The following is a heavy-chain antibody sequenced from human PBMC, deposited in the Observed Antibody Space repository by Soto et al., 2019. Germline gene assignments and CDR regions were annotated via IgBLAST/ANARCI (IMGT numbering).Heavy chain of an antibody. Sequence: KTSETLSLTCTVAGGSVSSGSYYWSWIRQPPGKGLEWIGYIYYSGSTNYNPSLKSRVTISVDTSKNQFSLKLSSVTAADTAVYYCARGFIRVVVVPAADIRFPHNWFDPWGQGTLVTVSS. J-gene: IGHJ5*02. CDR3: ARGFIRVVVVPAADIRFPHNWFDP. CDR2: IYYSGST. V-gene: IGHV4-61*01. CDR1: GGSVSSGSYY. D-gene: IGHD2-2*01.